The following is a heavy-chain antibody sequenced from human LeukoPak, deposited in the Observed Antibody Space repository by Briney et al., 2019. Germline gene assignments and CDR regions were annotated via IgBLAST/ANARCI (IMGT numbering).Heavy chain of an antibody. Sequence: PGGSLRLSCAASGFTFSSYSMNWVRQAPGKGLEWVSSISSSSSYIYYADSVKGRFTISRDNAKNSLYLQMNSLRAEDTAVYYCAREGYGGNSLFGVDVWGQGTTVTVSS. CDR1: GFTFSSYS. CDR2: ISSSSSYI. J-gene: IGHJ6*02. V-gene: IGHV3-21*01. CDR3: AREGYGGNSLFGVDV. D-gene: IGHD4-23*01.